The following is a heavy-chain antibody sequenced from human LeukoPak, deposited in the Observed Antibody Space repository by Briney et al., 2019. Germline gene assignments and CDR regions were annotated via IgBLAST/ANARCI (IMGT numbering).Heavy chain of an antibody. CDR1: GGSFSGYY. D-gene: IGHD3-22*01. CDR3: AGTLRSSGYSGMDV. Sequence: SETLSLTCAVYGGSFSGYYWSWIRQPPGKGLEWIGEINHSGSTNYNPSLKSRVTISVDTSKNQFSLKLSSVTAADTAVYYCAGTLRSSGYSGMDVWGQGTTVTVS. J-gene: IGHJ6*02. V-gene: IGHV4-34*01. CDR2: INHSGST.